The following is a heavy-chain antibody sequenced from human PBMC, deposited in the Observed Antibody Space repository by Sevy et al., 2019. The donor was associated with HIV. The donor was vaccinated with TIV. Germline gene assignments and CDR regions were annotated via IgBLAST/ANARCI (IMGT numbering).Heavy chain of an antibody. CDR1: GFTFSSYA. Sequence: GGSLRLSCAASGFTFSSYAMSWVRQAPGKGLEWVSAISGSGGSTYYADSVKGRFTISRDNSKNTLYLQMNSLRAEDTAVYYCAKEPSGSYYYLSDVDVWGQGTTVTVSS. CDR3: AKEPSGSYYYLSDVDV. J-gene: IGHJ6*02. V-gene: IGHV3-23*01. CDR2: ISGSGGST. D-gene: IGHD1-26*01.